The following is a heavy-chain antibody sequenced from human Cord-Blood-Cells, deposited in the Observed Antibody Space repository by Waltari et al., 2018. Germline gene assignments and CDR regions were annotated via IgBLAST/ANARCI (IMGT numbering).Heavy chain of an antibody. CDR1: AGTFSSYA. D-gene: IGHD1-26*01. Sequence: QMKLVQSGAEVKKPGSSAKVSCKASAGTFSSYAISWVRQAPGQGLEWMGRIIPILGIANYAQKFQGRVTITADKSTSTAYMELSSLRSEDTAVYYCATTTRDFDYWGQGTLVTVSS. J-gene: IGHJ4*02. CDR3: ATTTRDFDY. CDR2: IIPILGIA. V-gene: IGHV1-69*09.